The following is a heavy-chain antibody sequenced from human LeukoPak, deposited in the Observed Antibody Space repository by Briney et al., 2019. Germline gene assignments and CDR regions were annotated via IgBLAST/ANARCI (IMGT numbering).Heavy chain of an antibody. CDR3: AKDRAMIVVVMGGDY. V-gene: IGHV3-23*01. Sequence: GGSLRLSCAASGFTFSSYAMSWVRQAPGKGVEWVSAISGSGGSTYYADSVKGRFTISRDNSKNTLYLQMNSLRAEDTAVYYCAKDRAMIVVVMGGDYWGQGTLVTVSS. J-gene: IGHJ4*02. D-gene: IGHD3-22*01. CDR1: GFTFSSYA. CDR2: ISGSGGST.